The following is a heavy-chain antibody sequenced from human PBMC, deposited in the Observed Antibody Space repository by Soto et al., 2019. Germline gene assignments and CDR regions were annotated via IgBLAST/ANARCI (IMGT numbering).Heavy chain of an antibody. CDR1: GYTFTIYG. Sequence: ASVKVSCKASGYTFTIYGISWVLQAPGQGLEWMGWISAYNGNTNYAQKLQGRVTMTTDTSTSTAYMELRSLRSDDTAVYYCARRYSYYYDSSGYYSQYNWFDPWGQGTLVTVSS. CDR3: ARRYSYYYDSSGYYSQYNWFDP. CDR2: ISAYNGNT. V-gene: IGHV1-18*01. J-gene: IGHJ5*02. D-gene: IGHD3-22*01.